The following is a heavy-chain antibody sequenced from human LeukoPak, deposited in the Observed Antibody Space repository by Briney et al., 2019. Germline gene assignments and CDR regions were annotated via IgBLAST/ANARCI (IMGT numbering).Heavy chain of an antibody. V-gene: IGHV3-33*01. J-gene: IGHJ3*02. Sequence: PGRSLRLSCAASGFTFSSYDMHWVRQAPGKGLDWVALIWYGGSNKNYADSVRGRFTISRDNSKNTLFLQMNSLRAEDTAVYYCARAASDAFDIWGQGTMVTVSS. CDR2: IWYGGSNK. CDR3: ARAASDAFDI. CDR1: GFTFSSYD.